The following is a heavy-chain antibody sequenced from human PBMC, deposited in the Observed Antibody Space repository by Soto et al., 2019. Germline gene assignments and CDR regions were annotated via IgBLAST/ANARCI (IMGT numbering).Heavy chain of an antibody. V-gene: IGHV3-15*07. Sequence: EVKLVESGGGMVKPGGSLRLSCAASNFTFNNTYMNWVRQAPGRGLEWVGRIKSKIDGGTRDYAAPVKGRFTISRDDSKGTLYLQMNRLKIEDTAVYFCSTDYYDSSDYYYACGSWGKGTLVTVSS. CDR1: NFTFNNTY. CDR2: IKSKIDGGTR. J-gene: IGHJ5*02. D-gene: IGHD3-22*01. CDR3: STDYYDSSDYYYACGS.